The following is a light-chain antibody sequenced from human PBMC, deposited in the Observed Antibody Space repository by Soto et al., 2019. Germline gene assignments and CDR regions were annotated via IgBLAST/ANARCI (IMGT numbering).Light chain of an antibody. CDR2: EVS. Sequence: QSALTQPPSASGSPGQSVTISCTGTSSDVGAYNYVSWYQHHPGKAPKLMIYEVSKRPPGVPDRFSASKSGNTASLTVSGLQAEDEADYYCIVYVGRNNFDVFGTGTKVT. J-gene: IGLJ1*01. CDR3: IVYVGRNNFDV. V-gene: IGLV2-8*01. CDR1: SSDVGAYNY.